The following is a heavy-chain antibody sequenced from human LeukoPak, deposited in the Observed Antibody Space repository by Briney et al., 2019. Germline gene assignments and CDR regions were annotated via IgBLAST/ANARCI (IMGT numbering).Heavy chain of an antibody. CDR2: ISSSSSTI. CDR3: LSSDSSGYYSWDY. J-gene: IGHJ4*02. D-gene: IGHD3-22*01. CDR1: GFTFSSYS. Sequence: GGSLRLSCAASGFTFSSYSMNWVRQAPGKGLEWVSYISSSSSTIYYADSVKGRFTISRDNAKNSLYLQMNSLRAEDTAVYYCLSSDSSGYYSWDYWGQGTLVTVSS. V-gene: IGHV3-48*04.